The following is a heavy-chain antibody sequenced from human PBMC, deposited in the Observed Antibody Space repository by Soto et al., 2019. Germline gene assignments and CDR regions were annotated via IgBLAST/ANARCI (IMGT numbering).Heavy chain of an antibody. CDR1: GGTFSSYA. D-gene: IGHD2-21*02. CDR3: ARSIVVVTAILRGYYYGMDV. J-gene: IGHJ6*02. Sequence: ASVKVSCKASGGTFSSYAISWVRQAPGQGLEWMGGIIPIFGTANYAQKFQGRVTITADKSTSTAYMELSSLRSEDTAVYYCARSIVVVTAILRGYYYGMDVWGQGTTVTVSS. V-gene: IGHV1-69*06. CDR2: IIPIFGTA.